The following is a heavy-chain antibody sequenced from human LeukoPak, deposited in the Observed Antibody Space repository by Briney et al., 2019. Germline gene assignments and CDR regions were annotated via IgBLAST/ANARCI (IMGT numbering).Heavy chain of an antibody. CDR2: INSGSTYT. V-gene: IGHV3-21*01. CDR3: ARSLTTLTYEGY. CDR1: GFSFSGHW. Sequence: GGSLRLSCTASGFSFSGHWMHWARQLPGKGLEWVSSINSGSTYTYYTESVKGRFTVSRDNAKNSLFLQMNSLRAEDTAIYYCARSLTTLTYEGYWGQGTLVTVSS. J-gene: IGHJ4*02. D-gene: IGHD1-1*01.